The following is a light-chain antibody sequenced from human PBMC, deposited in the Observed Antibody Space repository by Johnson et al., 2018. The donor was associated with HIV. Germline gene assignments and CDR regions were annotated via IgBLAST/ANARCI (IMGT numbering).Light chain of an antibody. Sequence: QSVLTQPPSVSAAPGQKVTISCSGSSSNIGNNYVSWYQQLPGTAPKLLIYDNNKRPSGIPDRFSASKSGTSATLGITGLQTRDEADYYCGTWDSSLSAYVFGTGTKVTVL. CDR2: DNN. CDR1: SSNIGNNY. V-gene: IGLV1-51*01. J-gene: IGLJ1*01. CDR3: GTWDSSLSAYV.